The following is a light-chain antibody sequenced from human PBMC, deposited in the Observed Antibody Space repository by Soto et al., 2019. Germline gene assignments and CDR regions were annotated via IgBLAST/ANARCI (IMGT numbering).Light chain of an antibody. V-gene: IGKV3-20*01. Sequence: EIVLTQSPGTLSLSPGERATLSCRASQSVSSSYLAWYQQRPGQAPRLLISGASNRATGIPDRFSGSGSGTDFTLTISRLEPEDFAVYYCQQYSNWPTFGQGTRLEIK. J-gene: IGKJ5*01. CDR3: QQYSNWPT. CDR2: GAS. CDR1: QSVSSSY.